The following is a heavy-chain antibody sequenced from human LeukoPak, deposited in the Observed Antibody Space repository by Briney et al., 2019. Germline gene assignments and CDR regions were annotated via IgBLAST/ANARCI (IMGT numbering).Heavy chain of an antibody. Sequence: PSETLSLTCTVSGGSISSGGYYWSWIRQYPGKGLEWIGYIYYSGSPYYNPSLKSRLTISVDTSKSQFSLQLTSVTAADTAVYYCARAYSYYYHGSAYYAPKYFQHWGQGTLVTVSS. V-gene: IGHV4-31*03. CDR2: IYYSGSP. D-gene: IGHD3-22*01. CDR1: GGSISSGGYY. CDR3: ARAYSYYYHGSAYYAPKYFQH. J-gene: IGHJ1*01.